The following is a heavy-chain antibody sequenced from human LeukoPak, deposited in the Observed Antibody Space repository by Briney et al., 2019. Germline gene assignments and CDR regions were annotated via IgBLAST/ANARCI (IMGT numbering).Heavy chain of an antibody. CDR2: INAGNGNT. CDR1: GYTFTTYA. V-gene: IGHV1-3*01. D-gene: IGHD3-10*01. Sequence: ASVKVSCKASGYTFTTYAIHWVRQAPGQRLEWMGWINAGNGNTKYSQKFQGRVAITRDTSASTAYMELSSLRSEDTAVYYCARPANTMVRGVIAYYFDYWGQGTLVTVSS. J-gene: IGHJ4*02. CDR3: ARPANTMVRGVIAYYFDY.